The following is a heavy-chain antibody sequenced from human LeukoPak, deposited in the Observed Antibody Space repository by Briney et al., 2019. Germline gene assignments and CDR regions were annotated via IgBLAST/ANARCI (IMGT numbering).Heavy chain of an antibody. V-gene: IGHV3-23*01. CDR1: GSPFSSYA. J-gene: IGHJ3*02. CDR3: ARGGYTYGWGAFDI. D-gene: IGHD5-18*01. CDR2: IVVSGSTS. Sequence: GRSLRLSCAASGSPFSSYAMTWVSQAPGKWTASVSAIVVSGSTSYYADSAKARFPISRDNSKNTLYLQMNSLRAEDTALYYCARGGYTYGWGAFDIWGQGTRVTVSS.